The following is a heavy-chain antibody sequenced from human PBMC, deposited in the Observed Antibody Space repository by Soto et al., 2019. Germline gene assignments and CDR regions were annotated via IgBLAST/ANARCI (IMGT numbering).Heavy chain of an antibody. D-gene: IGHD2-15*01. CDR3: ARSRDCSGGSCYSTPFDY. V-gene: IGHV4-30-4*01. Sequence: SETLSLTCTVSGGSISSGDYYWSWIRQPPGKGLEWIGYIYYSGSTYYNPSLKSRVTISVDTSKNQFSLKLSSVTAADTAVYYCARSRDCSGGSCYSTPFDYWGQGTLVTVSS. J-gene: IGHJ4*02. CDR2: IYYSGST. CDR1: GGSISSGDYY.